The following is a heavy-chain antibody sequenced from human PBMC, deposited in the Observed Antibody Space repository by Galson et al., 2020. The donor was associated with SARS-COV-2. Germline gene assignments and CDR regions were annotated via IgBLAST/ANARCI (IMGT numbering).Heavy chain of an antibody. CDR3: ASSTYFYYGLDV. CDR2: ISSDGVST. J-gene: IGHJ6*02. V-gene: IGHV3-74*01. Sequence: GGSLRLSCAASEFTFSRFWMYWVRQAPGKGLVWVSRISSDGVSTIYADSVKGRFTISRDNAKNTLYLQMNSLRVDDTAVYYCASSTYFYYGLDVGGQGTTVTVSS. CDR1: EFTFSRFW.